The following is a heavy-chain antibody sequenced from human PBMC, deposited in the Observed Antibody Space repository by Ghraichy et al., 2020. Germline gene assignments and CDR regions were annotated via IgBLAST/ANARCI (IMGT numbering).Heavy chain of an antibody. CDR2: ISAYNGNT. CDR1: GYTFTSYG. D-gene: IGHD4-11*01. Sequence: ASVKVSCKASGYTFTSYGISWVRQAPGQGLEWMGWISAYNGNTNYAQKLQGRVTMTTDTSTSTAYMELRSLRSDDTAVYYCARVEGDYSNYAWGYWGQGTLVTVSS. J-gene: IGHJ4*02. CDR3: ARVEGDYSNYAWGY. V-gene: IGHV1-18*01.